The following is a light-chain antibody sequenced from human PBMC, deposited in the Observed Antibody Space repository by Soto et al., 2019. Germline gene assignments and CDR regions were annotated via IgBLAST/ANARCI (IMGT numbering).Light chain of an antibody. CDR1: QDISSA. Sequence: AIQLTQSPSSLSASVGDRVTITCRSSQDISSALAWYQQKPGKPPKLLIFDASILEGGVPSRFSGSGSGTEFTLTLSSLQPEDFATYYCQQFHSFPHLFGPGTKVDVK. CDR3: QQFHSFPHL. V-gene: IGKV1-13*02. CDR2: DAS. J-gene: IGKJ3*01.